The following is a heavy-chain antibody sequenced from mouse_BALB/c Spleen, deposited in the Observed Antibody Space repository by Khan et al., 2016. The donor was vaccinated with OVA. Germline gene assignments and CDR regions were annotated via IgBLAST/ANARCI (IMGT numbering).Heavy chain of an antibody. D-gene: IGHD1-2*01. Sequence: QVQLQQSGAELARPGASVKLSCKASGYTFTDYYINWVKQRTGQGLEWIGEISPGSGDTYNEKFKGKATLTADKSSNTAYMQLSSLTSEASAVYFCARRNYFGYTFAYWGQGTLVTVSA. V-gene: IGHV1-77*01. J-gene: IGHJ3*01. CDR1: GYTFTDYY. CDR3: ARRNYFGYTFAY. CDR2: ISPGSGDT.